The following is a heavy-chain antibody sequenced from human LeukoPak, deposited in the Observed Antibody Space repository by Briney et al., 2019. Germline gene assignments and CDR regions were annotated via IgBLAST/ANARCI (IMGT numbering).Heavy chain of an antibody. Sequence: ASVTVSCTASGYTFTSYAMHWVRQAPGQRLEWMGWINAGNGNTKYSQKFQGRVTITRDTSASTAYMELSSLRSEDTAVYYCASSVSLIRGALDIWGQGTMVTVSS. CDR2: INAGNGNT. V-gene: IGHV1-3*01. D-gene: IGHD3-10*01. J-gene: IGHJ3*02. CDR1: GYTFTSYA. CDR3: ASSVSLIRGALDI.